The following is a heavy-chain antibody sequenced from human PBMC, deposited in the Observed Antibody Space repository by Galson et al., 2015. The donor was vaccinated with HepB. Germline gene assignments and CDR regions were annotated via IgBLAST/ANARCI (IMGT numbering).Heavy chain of an antibody. CDR1: GFALRSFG. J-gene: IGHJ3*02. CDR3: ARDLGIQQWSYYAFDI. D-gene: IGHD5-18*01. V-gene: IGHV3-33*01. Sequence: SLRLSCAASGFALRSFGMHWVRQAPGKGLEWVAVTWYDGSNDFYADSVKGRFAIARDNSYNTLYLQMNSLRAEDTAVYYCARDLGIQQWSYYAFDIWGQGTTVTVSS. CDR2: TWYDGSND.